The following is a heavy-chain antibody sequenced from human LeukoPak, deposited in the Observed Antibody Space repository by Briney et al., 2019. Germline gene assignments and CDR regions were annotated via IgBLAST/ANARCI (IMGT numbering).Heavy chain of an antibody. CDR3: AKDINPPAAIRAGWFDP. CDR1: GFTFSSYA. D-gene: IGHD2-2*02. V-gene: IGHV3-23*01. CDR2: ISGSGGST. Sequence: GRSLRLSCAASGFTFSSYAMSWVRQAPGKGLEWVSAISGSGGSTYYADSVKGRFTISRDNSKNTLYLQMNSLRAEDTAVYYCAKDINPPAAIRAGWFDPWGQGTLVTVSS. J-gene: IGHJ5*02.